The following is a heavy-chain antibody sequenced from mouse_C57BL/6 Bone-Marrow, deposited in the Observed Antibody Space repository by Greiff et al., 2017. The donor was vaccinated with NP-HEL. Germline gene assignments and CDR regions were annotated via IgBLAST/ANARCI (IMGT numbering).Heavy chain of an antibody. CDR1: GFSLTSYG. Sequence: VKLMESGPGLVQPSQSLSITCTVSGFSLTSYGVHWVRQSPGKGLEWLGVIWRGGSTDYNAAFMSRLSITKDNSKSQVFFKMNSLQADDTAIYYCAKRAYYDYDGWFAYWGQGTLVTVSA. CDR2: IWRGGST. J-gene: IGHJ3*01. D-gene: IGHD2-4*01. CDR3: AKRAYYDYDGWFAY. V-gene: IGHV2-5*01.